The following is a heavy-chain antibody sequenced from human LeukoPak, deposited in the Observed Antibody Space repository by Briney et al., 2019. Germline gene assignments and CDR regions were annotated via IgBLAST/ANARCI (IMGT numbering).Heavy chain of an antibody. CDR3: AKDMRYSSSWYYFDY. Sequence: SVKVSCKASGGTFSSYAISWVRQAPGQGLEWMGGIIPIFGTANYAQKFQGRVTITTDESTSTAYMELSSLRSEDTAVYYCAKDMRYSSSWYYFDYWGQGTLVTVSS. D-gene: IGHD6-13*01. CDR2: IIPIFGTA. CDR1: GGTFSSYA. V-gene: IGHV1-69*05. J-gene: IGHJ4*02.